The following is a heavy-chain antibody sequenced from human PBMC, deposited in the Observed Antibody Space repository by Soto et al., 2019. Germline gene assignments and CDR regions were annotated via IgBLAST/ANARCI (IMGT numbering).Heavy chain of an antibody. D-gene: IGHD3-10*01. CDR3: ARHRGPMVRGVISNWFDP. J-gene: IGHJ5*02. CDR1: VGSISRSSYS. CDR2: IYYSGST. V-gene: IGHV4-39*01. Sequence: SATLSPTCTDTVGSISRSSYSWGWGRHSPVKGLEWIGSIYYSGSTYYNPSLKSRVTISVDTSKNQFSLKLSSVTAADTAVYYCARHRGPMVRGVISNWFDPWGQATLVTSPQ.